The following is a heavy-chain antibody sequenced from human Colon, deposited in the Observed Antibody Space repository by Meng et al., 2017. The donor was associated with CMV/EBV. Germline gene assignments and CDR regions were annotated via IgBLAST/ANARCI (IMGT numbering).Heavy chain of an antibody. CDR1: GFIFSNYA. V-gene: IGHV3-11*01. Sequence: GGSLRLSCAASGFIFSNYAMNWIRQAPGKGLEWISYISNSGSTIYYADSVKGRFTISRDNAKNSLYLQMNSLRAEDTAVYYCARSGGGTVTRDYYYYYGMDVWGQGTTVTVSS. D-gene: IGHD4-11*01. CDR3: ARSGGGTVTRDYYYYYGMDV. CDR2: ISNSGSTI. J-gene: IGHJ6*02.